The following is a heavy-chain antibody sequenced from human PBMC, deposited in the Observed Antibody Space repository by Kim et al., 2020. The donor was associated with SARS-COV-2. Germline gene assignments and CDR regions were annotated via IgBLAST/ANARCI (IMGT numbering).Heavy chain of an antibody. CDR2: IKSKTDGGTT. J-gene: IGHJ6*02. CDR3: TTGFGEFPYYYYGMDV. D-gene: IGHD3-10*01. Sequence: GGSLRLSCAASGFTFSNAWMSWVRQAPGKGLEWVGRIKSKTDGGTTDYAAPVKGRFTISRDDSKNTLYLQMNSLKTEDTAVYYCTTGFGEFPYYYYGMDVWGQGTTVTVSS. CDR1: GFTFSNAW. V-gene: IGHV3-15*01.